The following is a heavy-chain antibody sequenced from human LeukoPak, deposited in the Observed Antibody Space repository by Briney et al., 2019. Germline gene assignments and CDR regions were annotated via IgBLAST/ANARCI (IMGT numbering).Heavy chain of an antibody. CDR3: ALGAVRGLHAFDI. CDR2: IYPGDSDT. V-gene: IGHV5-51*01. D-gene: IGHD3-10*01. Sequence: PGESLQISCKGSGYSFTTYWIGWVRQVPGKGQEWMGIIYPGDSDTRYSPPFQGQVTISADKSVTTAYLQWSSLKASDTAMYYCALGAVRGLHAFDIWGQGTMVTVSS. J-gene: IGHJ3*02. CDR1: GYSFTTYW.